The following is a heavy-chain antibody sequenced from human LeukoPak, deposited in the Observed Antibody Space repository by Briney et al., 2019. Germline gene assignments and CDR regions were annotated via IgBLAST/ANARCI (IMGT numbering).Heavy chain of an antibody. D-gene: IGHD3-10*01. CDR3: TRVPRLWFGEGMWGYFDY. V-gene: IGHV3-23*01. Sequence: GGSLRLSCSASGFTFSTYAMSWVRQAPGKGLEWVSSINGGGGGTYYADSVKGRFTISRDNSKNTLYLQMNSLRAEDTAVYYCTRVPRLWFGEGMWGYFDYWGQGTLVTVSS. CDR1: GFTFSTYA. CDR2: INGGGGGT. J-gene: IGHJ4*02.